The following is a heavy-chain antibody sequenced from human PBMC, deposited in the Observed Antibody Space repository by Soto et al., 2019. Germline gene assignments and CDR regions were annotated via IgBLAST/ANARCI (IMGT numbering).Heavy chain of an antibody. D-gene: IGHD3-22*01. V-gene: IGHV3-21*01. CDR3: ARETYYYDSSGYFGTYDAFDI. CDR1: GFTFSSYS. J-gene: IGHJ3*02. Sequence: GGSLRLSCAASGFTFSSYSMNWVRQAPGKGLEWVSSISSSSSYIYYADSVKGRFTISRDNAKNSLYLQMNSLRAEDTAVYYCARETYYYDSSGYFGTYDAFDIWGQGTMVTVSS. CDR2: ISSSSSYI.